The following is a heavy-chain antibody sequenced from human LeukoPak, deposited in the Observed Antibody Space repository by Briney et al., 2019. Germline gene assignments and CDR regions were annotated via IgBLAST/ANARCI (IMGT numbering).Heavy chain of an antibody. V-gene: IGHV3-21*01. J-gene: IGHJ4*02. CDR2: ITPTTSYI. CDR3: ARLRRTSDSSGYYYYYDY. Sequence: GGSLRLSCAASGLGFSSFSFNWIRQAPGKGLEWVSSITPTTSYIYYADSVRGRFTISREIAKNSLYLQMNSLRAEDTAVYYCARLRRTSDSSGYYYYYDYWGRGTLVTVSS. CDR1: GLGFSSFS. D-gene: IGHD3-22*01.